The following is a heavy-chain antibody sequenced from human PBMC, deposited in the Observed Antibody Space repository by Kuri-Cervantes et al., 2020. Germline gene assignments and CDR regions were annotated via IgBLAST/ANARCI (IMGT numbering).Heavy chain of an antibody. CDR3: ARGRSQWLDYGMDV. Sequence: GESLKISCVVSGFTFSSYATSWVRQAPGKGLEWVSGFSGSGGSTYYADSVKGRFTISRDNSKNTLYLQMNSLRAEDTAVYYCARGRSQWLDYGMDVWGQGTTVTVSS. J-gene: IGHJ6*02. V-gene: IGHV3-23*01. CDR2: FSGSGGST. CDR1: GFTFSSYA. D-gene: IGHD6-19*01.